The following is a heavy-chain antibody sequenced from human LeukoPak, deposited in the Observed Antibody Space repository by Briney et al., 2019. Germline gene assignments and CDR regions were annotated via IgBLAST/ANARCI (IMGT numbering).Heavy chain of an antibody. CDR3: ARGRYCSGGSCYFDY. CDR2: ISSNGGDT. J-gene: IGHJ4*02. V-gene: IGHV3-64*01. D-gene: IGHD2-15*01. Sequence: GGSLRLSCAASGFSFSTYTMGWVRQAPGEGLEYVSGISSNGGDTFYANSVKGRFTISRDNSKNTLYLQMDSLRPDDMAIYYCARGRYCSGGSCYFDYWGQGTLVTVSS. CDR1: GFSFSTYT.